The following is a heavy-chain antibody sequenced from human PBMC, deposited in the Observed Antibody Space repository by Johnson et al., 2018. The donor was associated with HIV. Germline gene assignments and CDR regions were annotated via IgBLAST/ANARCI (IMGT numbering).Heavy chain of an antibody. V-gene: IGHV3-74*02. CDR3: AKCVYSSSSWMLFDI. Sequence: VQVVESGGGLVQPGRSLRLSCAASGFTLSSYWIHWVRQAPGKGLVWVSRMTSDGSSTSYADSVKGRFTISRDNAKHTLYLQMNSLRAEETAVYYCAKCVYSSSSWMLFDIWGQGTMVTVSS. CDR2: MTSDGSST. J-gene: IGHJ3*02. D-gene: IGHD6-6*01. CDR1: GFTLSSYW.